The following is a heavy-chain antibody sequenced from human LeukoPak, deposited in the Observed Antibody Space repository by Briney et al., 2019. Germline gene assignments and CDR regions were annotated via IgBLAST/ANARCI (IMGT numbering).Heavy chain of an antibody. CDR3: ARTPPYSSSWYVPDYYYYYMDV. J-gene: IGHJ6*03. V-gene: IGHV1-8*01. CDR2: MNPNSGNT. D-gene: IGHD6-13*01. Sequence: EASVKVSCKASGYTFTSYDINWVRQATGQGLEWMGWMNPNSGNTGYAQKFQGRVTMTRNTSISTAYMELSSLRSEDTAVYYCARTPPYSSSWYVPDYYYYYMDVWGKGTTVTVSS. CDR1: GYTFTSYD.